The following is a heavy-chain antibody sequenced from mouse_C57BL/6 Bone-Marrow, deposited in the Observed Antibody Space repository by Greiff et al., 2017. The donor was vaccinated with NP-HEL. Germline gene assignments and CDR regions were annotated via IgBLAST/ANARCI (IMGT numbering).Heavy chain of an antibody. CDR3: AHLPRGFAY. V-gene: IGHV5-6*01. CDR1: GFTFSSYG. Sequence: EVKLVESGGDLVKPGGSLKLSCAASGFTFSSYGMSWVRQTPDKRLEWVATISSGGSYTNYPDSVKGRFPISRDNAKNTLYLQMSSLKSEDTAMDYCAHLPRGFAYWGQGTLVTVSA. J-gene: IGHJ3*01. D-gene: IGHD2-1*01. CDR2: ISSGGSYT.